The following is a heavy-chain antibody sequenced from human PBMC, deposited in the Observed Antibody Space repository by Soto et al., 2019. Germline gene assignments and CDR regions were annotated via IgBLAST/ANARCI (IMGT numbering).Heavy chain of an antibody. Sequence: QVQLVQSGAEVKKPGASVKVSYKASGYTFTGYYMHWVRQAPGQGLEWMGWINPNSGGTNYAQKCQGWVTMTRDTSISTAYMELSRLRSDDTAVYYCARGAGLGYVYYGMDVWGQGTTVTVSS. CDR2: INPNSGGT. D-gene: IGHD3-16*01. V-gene: IGHV1-2*04. CDR3: ARGAGLGYVYYGMDV. CDR1: GYTFTGYY. J-gene: IGHJ6*02.